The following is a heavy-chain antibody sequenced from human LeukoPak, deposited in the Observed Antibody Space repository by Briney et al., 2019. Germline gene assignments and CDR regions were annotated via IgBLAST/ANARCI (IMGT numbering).Heavy chain of an antibody. V-gene: IGHV4-34*01. CDR3: ARGRRNIRSYYFDY. Sequence: SETLSLTCAVYGGSFSGYYWSWIRQPPGKGLEWIGEINHSGSTNYNPSLKSRVTISVDTSKNQFSPKLSSVTAADTAVYYCARGRRNIRSYYFDYWGQGTLVTVSS. CDR2: INHSGST. D-gene: IGHD2/OR15-2a*01. J-gene: IGHJ4*02. CDR1: GGSFSGYY.